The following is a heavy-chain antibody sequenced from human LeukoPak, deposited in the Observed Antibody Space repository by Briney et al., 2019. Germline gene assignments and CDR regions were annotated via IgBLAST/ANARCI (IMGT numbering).Heavy chain of an antibody. CDR2: ISTDTRGT. CDR1: GFTFTDYW. CDR3: ARAGAYHFDN. Sequence: PGGSLRLSCAASGFTFTDYWMHWVRQVPGKGLVWVSIISTDTRGTYYADSVKGRFTISRDNAKSTLYLQMDSLRAEDTAVYYCARAGAYHFDNWGQGTLVTVSS. D-gene: IGHD3-16*01. J-gene: IGHJ4*02. V-gene: IGHV3-74*01.